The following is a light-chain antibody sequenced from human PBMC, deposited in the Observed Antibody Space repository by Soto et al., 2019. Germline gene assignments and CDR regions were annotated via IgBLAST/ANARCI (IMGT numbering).Light chain of an antibody. V-gene: IGKV3-20*01. J-gene: IGKJ1*01. Sequence: EILLAQSRVSLCLCPGGRATLSCRASQSVSNNYLAWYQQKPGQAPRLLIYGASNRATGIPDRFSGSGSGTDFTLTIGRLEPEDFAVYYCQQYLITPWTFGQGTKVDIK. CDR2: GAS. CDR1: QSVSNNY. CDR3: QQYLITPWT.